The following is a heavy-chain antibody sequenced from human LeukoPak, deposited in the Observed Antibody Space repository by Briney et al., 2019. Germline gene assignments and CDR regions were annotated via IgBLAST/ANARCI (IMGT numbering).Heavy chain of an antibody. CDR2: IYYSGST. D-gene: IGHD1-26*01. V-gene: IGHV4-39*01. J-gene: IGHJ4*02. CDR1: GGSISSSSYY. Sequence: PSETLSLTCTVSGGSISSSSYYWGWIRQPAGKGLEWIGSIYYSGSTYYNPSLKSRVTISVDTSKNQFSLKLSSVTAADTAVYYCARIRSRKWGFDYWGQGTLVTVSS. CDR3: ARIRSRKWGFDY.